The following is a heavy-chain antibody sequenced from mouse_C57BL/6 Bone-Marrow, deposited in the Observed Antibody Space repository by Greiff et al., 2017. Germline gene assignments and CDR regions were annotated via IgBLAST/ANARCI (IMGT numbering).Heavy chain of an antibody. CDR1: GFSLTGHG. CDR2: IWGDGST. V-gene: IGHV2-6-7*01. CDR3: SRDDYCGNLWPMDY. D-gene: IGHD2-1*01. J-gene: IGHJ4*01. Sequence: QVQLKESGPGLVAPSPSLSITCTVSGFSLTGHGVNWVRQPPGKGLEWMGMIWGDGSTDYNSALKSRLSTSKDNSQIQVFLKMHSQQTDDTARYYLSRDDYCGNLWPMDYRGQGTSVTVSS.